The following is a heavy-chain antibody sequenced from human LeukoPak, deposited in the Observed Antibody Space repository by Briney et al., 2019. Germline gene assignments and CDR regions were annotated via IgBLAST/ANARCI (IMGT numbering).Heavy chain of an antibody. CDR2: INHSGST. J-gene: IGHJ4*02. D-gene: IGHD3-9*01. CDR3: ARARSWYDILTGYFRAGKEDYFDY. V-gene: IGHV4-34*01. Sequence: SETLSLTYAVYGGSFSGYYWSLIRQPPGKGLEWIGEINHSGSTNYNPSLKSRVTISVDTSKNQFSLKLSSVTAADTAVYYCARARSWYDILTGYFRAGKEDYFDYWGQGTLVTVSS. CDR1: GGSFSGYY.